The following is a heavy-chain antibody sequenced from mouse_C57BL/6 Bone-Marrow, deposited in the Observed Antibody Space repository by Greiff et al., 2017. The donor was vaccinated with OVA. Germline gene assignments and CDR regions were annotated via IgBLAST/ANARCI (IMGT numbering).Heavy chain of an antibody. CDR2: INPSSGYT. Sequence: VQLQESGAELARPGASVKMSCKASGYTFTSYTMHWVKQRPGQGLEWIGYINPSSGYTKYNQKFKDKATLTADKSSSTAYMQLSSLTSEDSAVYYCARDGYGRDYAMDYWGQGTSVTVSS. D-gene: IGHD1-1*01. J-gene: IGHJ4*01. CDR3: ARDGYGRDYAMDY. CDR1: GYTFTSYT. V-gene: IGHV1-4*01.